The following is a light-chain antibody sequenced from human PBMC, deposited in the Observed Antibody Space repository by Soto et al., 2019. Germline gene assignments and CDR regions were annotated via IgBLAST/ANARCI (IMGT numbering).Light chain of an antibody. CDR1: QSVSSS. CDR3: QQCSNYTRECT. Sequence: EIVLTQSPDTLSASPGERATLSCRASQSVSSSLAWYQQKPGKAPRLLIYDASNIATGIPARFSGSGSGTYCTLNTSNLDREDFAVFYCQQCSNYTRECTFGPGTKVDIK. V-gene: IGKV3-11*01. J-gene: IGKJ3*01. CDR2: DAS.